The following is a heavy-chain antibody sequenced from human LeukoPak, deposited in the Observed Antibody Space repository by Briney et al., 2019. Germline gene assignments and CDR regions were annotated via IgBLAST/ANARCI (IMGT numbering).Heavy chain of an antibody. J-gene: IGHJ5*02. CDR3: ATAPRFYYDSSCYYTP. CDR1: GYTFTGYY. D-gene: IGHD3-22*01. V-gene: IGHV1-2*02. Sequence: ASLKVSCKASGYTFTGYYMHWVRQAPGQGLEWMGWINPNRGGTNYAQKFQGRVTMTRDTSISTAYMELSRLRSDDTAVYYCATAPRFYYDSSCYYTPWGQGTLVTVSS. CDR2: INPNRGGT.